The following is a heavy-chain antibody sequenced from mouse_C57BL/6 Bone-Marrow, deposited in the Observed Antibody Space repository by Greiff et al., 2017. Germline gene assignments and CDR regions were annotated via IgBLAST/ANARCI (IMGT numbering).Heavy chain of an antibody. CDR3: VREGTTVVATETFDY. V-gene: IGHV10-3*01. D-gene: IGHD1-1*01. CDR1: GFTFNTYA. J-gene: IGHJ2*01. CDR2: IRSKSSNYAT. Sequence: EVMLVESGGGLVQPKGSLKLSCAASGFTFNTYAMHWVRQAPGKGLEWVARIRSKSSNYATYYADSVKDRFTISRDDSQSMLYLQMNNLKTEDTAMYDCVREGTTVVATETFDYWGQGTTLTVSS.